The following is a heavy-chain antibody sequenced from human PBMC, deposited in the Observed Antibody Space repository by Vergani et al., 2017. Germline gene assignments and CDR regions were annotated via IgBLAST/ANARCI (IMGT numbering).Heavy chain of an antibody. CDR3: ARQRAEILTGSETDY. D-gene: IGHD3-9*01. CDR2: IYTSGST. J-gene: IGHJ4*02. Sequence: QVQLQESGPGLVKPSETLSLTCTVSGGSISSYYWSWIRQPAGKGLEWIGRIYTSGSTNYNPSLKSRVTMSVDTSKNQFSLKLSSVTAADTAVYYCARQRAEILTGSETDYWGQGTLVTVSS. V-gene: IGHV4-4*07. CDR1: GGSISSYY.